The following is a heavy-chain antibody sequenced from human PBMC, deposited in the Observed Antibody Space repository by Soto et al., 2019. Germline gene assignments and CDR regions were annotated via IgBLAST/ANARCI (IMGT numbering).Heavy chain of an antibody. Sequence: SETLSLTCTVSGDSISNYYWSWIRQPPGKGLEWIGYIYYSGSTYYNPSLKSRVTISVDTSKNQFSLKLSSVTAADTAVYYCAGGDYYHSSGYYFYYYTMDVWGRGTTVTVSS. D-gene: IGHD3-22*01. V-gene: IGHV4-59*08. J-gene: IGHJ6*02. CDR1: GDSISNYY. CDR2: IYYSGST. CDR3: AGGDYYHSSGYYFYYYTMDV.